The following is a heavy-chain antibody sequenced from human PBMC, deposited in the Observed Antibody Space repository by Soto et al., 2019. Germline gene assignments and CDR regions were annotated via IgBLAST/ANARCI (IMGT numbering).Heavy chain of an antibody. CDR1: GFTFIAHY. D-gene: IGHD3-22*01. J-gene: IGHJ3*02. Sequence: EVQLVESGGGLVQPGGSLRLSCAASGFTFIAHYMDWVRQAPEKGLEWVGRSRNKDNSYNTEYAASVKGRFTLSRDDSKSSLYLQMNSLKTEDTAVYYCTINYYDTSGYSIDIWGQGTMVTVSS. CDR3: TINYYDTSGYSIDI. V-gene: IGHV3-72*01. CDR2: SRNKDNSYNT.